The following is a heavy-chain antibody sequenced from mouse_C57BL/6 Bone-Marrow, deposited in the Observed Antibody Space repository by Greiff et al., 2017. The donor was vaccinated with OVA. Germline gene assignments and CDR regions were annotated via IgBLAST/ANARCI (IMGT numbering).Heavy chain of an antibody. CDR1: GFNIKDDY. CDR2: IDPENGDT. J-gene: IGHJ2*01. Sequence: VQLQQSGAELVRPGASVKLSCTASGFNIKDDYMHWVKQRPEQGLEWIGWIDPENGDTEYASKFQGKATITADTSSNTAYLQLSSLTSEDAAVYYYTTTTGYYFYYWGQGTTLTVSS. D-gene: IGHD1-1*01. V-gene: IGHV14-4*01. CDR3: TTTTGYYFYY.